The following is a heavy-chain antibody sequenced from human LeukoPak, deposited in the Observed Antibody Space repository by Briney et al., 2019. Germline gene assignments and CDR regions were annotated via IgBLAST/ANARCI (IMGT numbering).Heavy chain of an antibody. CDR1: GFTFSSYW. J-gene: IGHJ4*02. D-gene: IGHD3-9*01. CDR2: IKTDGSTT. Sequence: GGSLRLSCAVSGFTFSSYWMHWVRQAPGKGLVWVSHIKTDGSTTAYADSVKGRFTISRDNAKNTLYLQMNSLRAEDTGVYYCARDWGGALSGFDWGQGTLVTVSS. V-gene: IGHV3-74*01. CDR3: ARDWGGALSGFD.